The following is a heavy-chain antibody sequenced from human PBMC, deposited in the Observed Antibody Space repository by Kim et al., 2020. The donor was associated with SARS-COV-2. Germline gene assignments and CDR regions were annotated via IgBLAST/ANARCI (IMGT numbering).Heavy chain of an antibody. D-gene: IGHD3-16*01. Sequence: GYADSVKGRFTSSRDNAKNSLYLQMNSLRAEDTALYYCAKEGQGGPYFDYWGQGTLVTVSS. CDR3: AKEGQGGPYFDY. J-gene: IGHJ4*02. V-gene: IGHV3-9*01.